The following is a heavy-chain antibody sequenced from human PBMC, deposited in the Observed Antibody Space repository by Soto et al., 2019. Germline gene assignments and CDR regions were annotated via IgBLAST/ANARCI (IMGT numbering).Heavy chain of an antibody. CDR1: GFNFSSYA. V-gene: IGHV3-23*01. Sequence: GGSLRLSCAASGFNFSSYAMSWVRQAPGKGLEWVSAISTSGSNTYYTDSVKGRFTISRDNSKNTLYLQMNSLRAEDAAVYHCAKDRRTGYESFDYWGQGTLVTVSS. D-gene: IGHD5-12*01. CDR3: AKDRRTGYESFDY. CDR2: ISTSGSNT. J-gene: IGHJ4*02.